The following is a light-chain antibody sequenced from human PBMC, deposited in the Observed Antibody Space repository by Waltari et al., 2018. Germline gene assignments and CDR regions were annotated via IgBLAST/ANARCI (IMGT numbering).Light chain of an antibody. CDR3: QQYGSSPVT. J-gene: IGKJ1*01. CDR1: QSVSSSY. CDR2: CAS. V-gene: IGKV3-20*01. Sequence: EIVLTQSPGTLSLSPGERATLSCRASQSVSSSYLAWYQQKPGQAPRLLIYCASSRATGIPDRFRGSGSGTDFTLTISRLEPEDFAVYYCQQYGSSPVTFGQGTKVEIK.